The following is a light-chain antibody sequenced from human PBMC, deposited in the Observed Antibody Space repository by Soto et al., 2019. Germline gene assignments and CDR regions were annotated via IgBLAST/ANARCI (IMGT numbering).Light chain of an antibody. CDR1: ASLAYSDGNTY. CDR3: MPGPNWPPR. J-gene: IGKJ4*01. Sequence: DVVITQSPLSLPVTLGQTASISCRSSASLAYSDGNTYLNWFQQRPGQSPRRLIYHVSKRDSGVPDRFGGVESGTDFTIKISRVEAEYVGVYYCMPGPNWPPRFGARTKVEIK. CDR2: HVS. V-gene: IGKV2-30*01.